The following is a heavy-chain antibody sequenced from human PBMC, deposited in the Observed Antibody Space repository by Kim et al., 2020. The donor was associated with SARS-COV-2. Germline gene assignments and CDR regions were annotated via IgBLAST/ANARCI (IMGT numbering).Heavy chain of an antibody. CDR2: ISSSGSTI. CDR1: GFTFSSYE. Sequence: GGCLRLSCAASGFTFSSYEMNWVRQAPGKGLEWVSYISSSGSTIYYADSVKGRFTISRDNAKNSLYLQMNSLRAEDSAVYYCARDNSGYDFGYYYYYGMDVWGQGATVTVSS. J-gene: IGHJ6*02. D-gene: IGHD5-12*01. CDR3: ARDNSGYDFGYYYYYGMDV. V-gene: IGHV3-48*03.